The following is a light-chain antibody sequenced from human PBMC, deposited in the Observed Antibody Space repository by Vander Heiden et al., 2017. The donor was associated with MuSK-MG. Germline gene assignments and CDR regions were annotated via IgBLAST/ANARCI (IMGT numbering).Light chain of an antibody. CDR1: QSISSY. Sequence: DIQMTQSPSSLSASVGDRVTITCRASQSISSYLNWYQQKPGKAPKLLIYAASSLQSGVPSRFSGSGSGTDFTLTISSLQPEDFATYYCQQSDSTPHTFGQETKIEIK. CDR3: QQSDSTPHT. J-gene: IGKJ2*01. V-gene: IGKV1-39*01. CDR2: AAS.